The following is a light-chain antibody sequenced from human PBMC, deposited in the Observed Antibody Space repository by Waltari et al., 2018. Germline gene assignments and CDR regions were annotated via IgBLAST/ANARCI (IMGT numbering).Light chain of an antibody. J-gene: IGKJ1*01. Sequence: TVVTQSPATLSVSPGERASLSCRTSQTIGLSLAWYQQKPGQAPRLLIYHASTRATGIPARFSGSGSESEFTLTISSLQSEDVAVYYCQQYNNWPPWTFGQGTRVEI. CDR1: QTIGLS. CDR3: QQYNNWPPWT. V-gene: IGKV3-15*01. CDR2: HAS.